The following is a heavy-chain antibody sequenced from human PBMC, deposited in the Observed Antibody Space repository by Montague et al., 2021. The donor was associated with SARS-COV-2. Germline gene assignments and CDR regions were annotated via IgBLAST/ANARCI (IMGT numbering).Heavy chain of an antibody. CDR1: GGSFSGYY. CDR2: INHSGST. D-gene: IGHD3-9*01. V-gene: IGHV4-34*01. CDR3: ARENILTGWGGMDV. J-gene: IGHJ6*02. Sequence: SETLSLTCAVYGGSFSGYYWSWIRQPPGKGLEWIGEINHSGSTNYNPYLKSRVTTSVDTSKNQFSLKLSSVTAADTAVYYCARENILTGWGGMDVWGQGTTVTVSS.